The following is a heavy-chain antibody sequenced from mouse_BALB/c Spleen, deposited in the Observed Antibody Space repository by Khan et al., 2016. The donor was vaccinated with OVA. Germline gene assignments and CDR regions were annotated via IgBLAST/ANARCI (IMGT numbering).Heavy chain of an antibody. J-gene: IGHJ3*01. Sequence: QVQLKQSGPGLVQPSQSLSITCTVSGFSLANYSVHWVRQSPGQGLEWLGVIWSAGSTDYNAAFMSRLTINKANSRSPVFFKMNSLQPNDTAIYYCARRGYDYGRGALFAYWGQGTLVTVSA. CDR3: ARRGYDYGRGALFAY. CDR1: GFSLANYS. V-gene: IGHV2-2*02. CDR2: IWSAGST. D-gene: IGHD2-4*01.